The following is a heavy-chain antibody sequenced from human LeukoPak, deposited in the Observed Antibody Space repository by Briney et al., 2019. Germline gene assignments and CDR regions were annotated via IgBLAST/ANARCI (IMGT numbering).Heavy chain of an antibody. J-gene: IGHJ4*02. CDR1: GGSISSYY. D-gene: IGHD3-10*01. Sequence: SETLSLTCTVSGGSISSYYWSWIRQPAGKGLEWIGRIYTSGSTNYNPSLKSRVTMSVDTSKNQFSLKLSSVTAADTAVYYCAVGERVVPGVRQYYFDYWGQGTLVTVSS. V-gene: IGHV4-4*07. CDR2: IYTSGST. CDR3: AVGERVVPGVRQYYFDY.